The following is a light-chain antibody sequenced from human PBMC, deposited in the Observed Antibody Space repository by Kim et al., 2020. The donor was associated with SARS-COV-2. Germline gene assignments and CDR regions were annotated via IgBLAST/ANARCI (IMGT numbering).Light chain of an antibody. V-gene: IGLV2-8*01. CDR1: NSDVGRFNY. CDR2: EVT. Sequence: QSALTQPPSASGSPGQSVTISCTGTNSDVGRFNYVSWFQQHPGKAPRLMLFEVTKRPSGVPDRFSGSKSGNTASLTVSGLQADDEADYYCSTYVGGGTVLLGGGTKVTVL. CDR3: STYVGGGTVL. J-gene: IGLJ2*01.